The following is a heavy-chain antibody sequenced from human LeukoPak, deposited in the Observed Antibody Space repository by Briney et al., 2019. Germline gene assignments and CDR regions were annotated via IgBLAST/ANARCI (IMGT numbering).Heavy chain of an antibody. CDR2: ISWNSGRM. CDR3: AKDMGYSSSSTFDY. D-gene: IGHD6-6*01. Sequence: GGSLRLSCVASGFTFDDYAMHWFRQPPGKGLEWVSGISWNSGRMDYADSVKGRFTISRDNAKNSLYLQMNSLRTEDMAFYYCAKDMGYSSSSTFDYWGQEPWSPSPQ. J-gene: IGHJ4*01. V-gene: IGHV3-9*03. CDR1: GFTFDDYA.